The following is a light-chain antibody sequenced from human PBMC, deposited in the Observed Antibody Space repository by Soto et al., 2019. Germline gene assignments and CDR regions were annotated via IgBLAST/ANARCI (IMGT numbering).Light chain of an antibody. CDR2: AAS. V-gene: IGKV1-39*01. CDR1: QSISTY. J-gene: IGKJ1*01. Sequence: DFQMTQSPSSLSASVGDRVTITCRASQSISTYLNWYQQKLGKAPKLLIYAASSLQSGVPSRFGGSGSGTDFTLSISSLQPEDSATYYCQQSYSSPPTFGQGTKVEIK. CDR3: QQSYSSPPT.